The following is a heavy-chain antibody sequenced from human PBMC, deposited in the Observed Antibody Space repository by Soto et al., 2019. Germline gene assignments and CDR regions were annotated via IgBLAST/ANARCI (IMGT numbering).Heavy chain of an antibody. CDR2: ISYSGST. V-gene: IGHV4-61*01. J-gene: IGHJ6*02. CDR1: GGSVDSGSYY. CDR3: AREAIAGPGTYYYDLDV. Sequence: SETLSLTCTVSGGSVDSGSYYWSWIRQPPGKGLEWIGYISYSGSTDYNPSLKSRVTISLETSKNQLFLILRSVTAADTAVYYCAREAIAGPGTYYYDLDVWGQGTTVTVSS. D-gene: IGHD6-13*01.